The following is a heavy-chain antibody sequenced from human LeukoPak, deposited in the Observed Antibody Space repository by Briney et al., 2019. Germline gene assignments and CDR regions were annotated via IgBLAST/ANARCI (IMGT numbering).Heavy chain of an antibody. Sequence: PGGSLRLSCAASGFTFSSYEMNWVRQGPGKGLEWVSYISSSGTTIYYSDSVKGRFTISRDNSKKTLYLQMNSLRAEDTAVYYCARDGDYFESSAYSPGTYWGQGTLVNVSP. J-gene: IGHJ4*02. CDR3: ARDGDYFESSAYSPGTY. CDR2: ISSSGTTI. V-gene: IGHV3-48*03. D-gene: IGHD3-22*01. CDR1: GFTFSSYE.